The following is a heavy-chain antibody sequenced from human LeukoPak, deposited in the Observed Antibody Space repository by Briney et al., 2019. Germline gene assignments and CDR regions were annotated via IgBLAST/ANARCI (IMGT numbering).Heavy chain of an antibody. CDR1: GGSISSGGYY. Sequence: SSETLSLTCTVSGGSISSGGYYWSWIRQHPGKGLEWIGYIYYSGSTYYNPSLKSRVTISVDTSKNQFSLKLSSVTAADTAVYYCARRPSSANAGGMDVWGQGTTVTVSS. CDR2: IYYSGST. CDR3: ARRPSSANAGGMDV. V-gene: IGHV4-31*03. D-gene: IGHD2-8*01. J-gene: IGHJ6*02.